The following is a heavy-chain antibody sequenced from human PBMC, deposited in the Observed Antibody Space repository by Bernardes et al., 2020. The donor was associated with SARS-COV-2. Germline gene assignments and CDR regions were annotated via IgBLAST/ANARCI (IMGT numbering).Heavy chain of an antibody. J-gene: IGHJ6*02. Sequence: ASVKVSCKASGYTFTSYGISWVRQAPGQGLEWMGWISAYNGNTNYAQKLQGRVTMTTDTSTSTAYMELRSLRSDDTAVYYCARDRLEAAMVTWALGGLGFDYYYGMDVWGQGTTVTVSS. CDR2: ISAYNGNT. V-gene: IGHV1-18*01. CDR3: ARDRLEAAMVTWALGGLGFDYYYGMDV. D-gene: IGHD5-18*01. CDR1: GYTFTSYG.